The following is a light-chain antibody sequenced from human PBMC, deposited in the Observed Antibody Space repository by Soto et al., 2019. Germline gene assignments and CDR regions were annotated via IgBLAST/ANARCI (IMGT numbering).Light chain of an antibody. CDR1: QSFSSS. Sequence: EIVMTQSPATLSVSPGERATLSCRASQSFSSSLAWYQQKPGQAPRLLIYDASARATGIPARFSGSGSGTEFTLTISSLQPDDIGTYYCQQSAITPPYTFGQGTRLEI. CDR3: QQSAITPPYT. CDR2: DAS. V-gene: IGKV3-15*01. J-gene: IGKJ2*01.